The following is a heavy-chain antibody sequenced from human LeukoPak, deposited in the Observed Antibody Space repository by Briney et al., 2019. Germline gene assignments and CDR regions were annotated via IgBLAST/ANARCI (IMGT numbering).Heavy chain of an antibody. J-gene: IGHJ4*02. CDR1: GGSISSSSYY. V-gene: IGHV4-61*02. D-gene: IGHD1-26*01. Sequence: SETLSLTCTVSGGSISSSSYYWSWIRQPAGKGLEWIGRIYTSGSTNYNPSLKSRVTISVDTSKNQFSLKLSSVTAADTAVYYCAREMGEVGAPHYWGQGTLVTVSS. CDR3: AREMGEVGAPHY. CDR2: IYTSGST.